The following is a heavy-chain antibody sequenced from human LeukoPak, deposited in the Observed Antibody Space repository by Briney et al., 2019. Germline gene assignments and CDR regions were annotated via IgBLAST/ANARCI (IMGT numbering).Heavy chain of an antibody. CDR1: GYTLTELS. D-gene: IGHD6-6*01. J-gene: IGHJ6*03. V-gene: IGHV1-24*01. CDR2: FDPEDGET. CDR3: ATAPISIAARRYYYYIDV. Sequence: ASVKVSCKVSGYTLTELSMHWVRQAPGKGLEWMGGFDPEDGETIYAQKFQGRVTMTEDTSTDTAYMELSSLRSEDTAVYYCATAPISIAARRYYYYIDVWGKGTTVTVSS.